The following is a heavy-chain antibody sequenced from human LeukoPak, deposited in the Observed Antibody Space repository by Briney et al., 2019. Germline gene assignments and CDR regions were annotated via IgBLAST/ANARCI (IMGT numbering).Heavy chain of an antibody. CDR3: ARPYSSGWYYFDY. J-gene: IGHJ4*02. V-gene: IGHV4-59*08. D-gene: IGHD6-19*01. CDR2: IYYSGST. CDR1: GGSISSYY. Sequence: PSETLSLTCTVSGGSISSYYWSWIRQPPGKGLEWIGYIYYSGSTYYNPSLKSRVTISVDTSKNQFSLKLSSVTAADTAVYYCARPYSSGWYYFDYWGQGTLVTVSS.